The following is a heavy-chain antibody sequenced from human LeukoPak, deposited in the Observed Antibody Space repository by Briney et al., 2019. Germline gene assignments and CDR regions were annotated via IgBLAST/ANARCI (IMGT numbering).Heavy chain of an antibody. Sequence: QPGGSLRLSCAASGFTFNNFGMHWVRQAPGKGLEWVAFIRYDGSNKYYADSVKGRFTISRDNSKNTLYLQMDSLRAEDTAVYYCAKDSSGWYWRDPEPASDAFDIWGQGTMVTVSS. CDR1: GFTFNNFG. D-gene: IGHD6-19*01. CDR2: IRYDGSNK. V-gene: IGHV3-30*02. J-gene: IGHJ3*02. CDR3: AKDSSGWYWRDPEPASDAFDI.